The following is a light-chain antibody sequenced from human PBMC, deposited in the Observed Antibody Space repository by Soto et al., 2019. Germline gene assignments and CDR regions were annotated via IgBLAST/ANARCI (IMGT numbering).Light chain of an antibody. CDR2: GIS. J-gene: IGKJ5*01. CDR3: QQYVISLLIS. V-gene: IGKV3-20*01. Sequence: IVLTQSPDTMSVSPGERATLSCRASQSVSSRQLAWYQQKPGQPPRLLIYGISSRANGIPDRFSGSGSGTDFTLTMSRLEAEEDGIHYCQQYVISLLISFPEGTR. CDR1: QSVSSRQ.